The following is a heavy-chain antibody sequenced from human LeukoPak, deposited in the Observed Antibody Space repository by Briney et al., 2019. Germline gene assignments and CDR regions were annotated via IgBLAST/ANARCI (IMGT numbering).Heavy chain of an antibody. D-gene: IGHD4/OR15-4a*01. V-gene: IGHV4-4*02. J-gene: IGHJ4*01. CDR3: ARNAYYSADY. Sequence: PSETLSLTCVVSGDSLSSGYWWSWVRQPPGKGLEWIGEIFHSGSTNYNPSLKSRVTISVDNSKNQFSLTVNSVTAADTAVYYCARNAYYSADYWGRGTLVTVSS. CDR2: IFHSGST. CDR1: GDSLSSGYW.